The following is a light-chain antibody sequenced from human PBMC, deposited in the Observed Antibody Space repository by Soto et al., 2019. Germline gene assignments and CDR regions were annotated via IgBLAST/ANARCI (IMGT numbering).Light chain of an antibody. J-gene: IGKJ4*02. CDR2: GTS. CDR1: QSIGSSY. CDR3: EQSGSSWLP. Sequence: ENVLTQSPGTLSLSPGERATLSCRASQSIGSSYLAWYQQKPGHAPRLIIYGTSSRATGIPDRFSGSASGKDFTFTIRRMEPHNSAVEYCEQSGSSWLPFGG. V-gene: IGKV3-20*01.